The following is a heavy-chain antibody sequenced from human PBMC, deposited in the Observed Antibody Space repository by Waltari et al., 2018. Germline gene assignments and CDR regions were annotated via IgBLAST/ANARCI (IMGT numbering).Heavy chain of an antibody. V-gene: IGHV4-4*07. CDR2: IYTSGST. Sequence: QVQLQESGPGLVKPSETLSLTCTVSGGSISSYYWSWIRQPAGKGLEWIGRIYTSGSTNNNPSRKSRVTMSGDTAKNQFSLKLSSVTAADTAVYYCARDRYEFYYYGMDVWGQGTTVTVSS. J-gene: IGHJ6*02. CDR1: GGSISSYY. CDR3: ARDRYEFYYYGMDV. D-gene: IGHD1-20*01.